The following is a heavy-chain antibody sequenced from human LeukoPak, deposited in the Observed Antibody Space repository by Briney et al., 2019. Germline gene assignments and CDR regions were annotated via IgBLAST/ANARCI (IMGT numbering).Heavy chain of an antibody. J-gene: IGHJ4*02. Sequence: PETLSLTCTVSGGSISSYYWSWIRQPPGKELEWIGCVYNSGSTNYNPSLKSRVTISGDTSKNQFSLKLSSVTAADTAVYYCTYSGRWPQFDYWGQGTLVTVSS. CDR3: TYSGRWPQFDY. CDR2: VYNSGST. V-gene: IGHV4-59*08. D-gene: IGHD6-13*01. CDR1: GGSISSYY.